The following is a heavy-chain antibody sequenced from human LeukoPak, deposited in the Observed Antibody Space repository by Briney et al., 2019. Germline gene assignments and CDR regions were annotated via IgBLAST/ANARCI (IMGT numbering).Heavy chain of an antibody. Sequence: SETLSLTCAVYGGSFSGYYWSWIRQPPGKGLEWIGYIYYSGSTNYNPSLKSRVTISVDTSKNQFSLKLSSVTAADTAVYYCARDNYGPLYYGMDVWGQGTTVTVSS. CDR1: GGSFSGYY. J-gene: IGHJ6*02. D-gene: IGHD4-17*01. V-gene: IGHV4-59*01. CDR3: ARDNYGPLYYGMDV. CDR2: IYYSGST.